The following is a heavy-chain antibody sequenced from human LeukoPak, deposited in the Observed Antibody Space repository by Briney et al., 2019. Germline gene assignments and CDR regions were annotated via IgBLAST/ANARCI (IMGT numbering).Heavy chain of an antibody. CDR1: GFTFSSYW. CDR2: IKEDGSEK. Sequence: GGSLRLSCAASGFTFSSYWMNWVRQAPGKGLEWVANIKEDGSEKYYVDSVEGRFTISRDNAKSSLYLQMNSLKTEDSAVYYCSRHSDRYCSGANCYVDYFYGLDVWGQGTTVTVSS. J-gene: IGHJ6*02. CDR3: SRHSDRYCSGANCYVDYFYGLDV. D-gene: IGHD2-15*01. V-gene: IGHV3-7*03.